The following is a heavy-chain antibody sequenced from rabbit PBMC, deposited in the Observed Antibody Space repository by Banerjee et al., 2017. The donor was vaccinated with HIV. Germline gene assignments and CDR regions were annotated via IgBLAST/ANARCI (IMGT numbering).Heavy chain of an antibody. CDR2: IVAGSSSDT. V-gene: IGHV1S40*01. J-gene: IGHJ6*01. CDR1: GFSFSSGYD. Sequence: QQLVESGGGLVKPGASLTLTCKVSGFSFSSGYDMCWVRQAPGKGLEWIACIVAGSSSDTYYASWAKGRFTISKTSSTTVTLQMTSLTAADAATYFCARDTSSSIYKLDLWGQGTLVTV. D-gene: IGHD1-1*01. CDR3: ARDTSSSIYKLDL.